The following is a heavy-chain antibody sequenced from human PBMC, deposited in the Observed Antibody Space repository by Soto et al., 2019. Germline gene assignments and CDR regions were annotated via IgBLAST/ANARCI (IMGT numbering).Heavy chain of an antibody. D-gene: IGHD2-2*01. CDR3: AKSTH. CDR2: IKPDESEK. Sequence: GGSLRLSCRASGFTFSDSWMTWVRQAPGKGLEWVARIKPDESEKKYADSVKGRFSISRDNSKNTLYLQMNSLRAEDTAVYYCAKSTHWGQGTLVTVSS. J-gene: IGHJ4*02. CDR1: GFTFSDSW. V-gene: IGHV3-7*01.